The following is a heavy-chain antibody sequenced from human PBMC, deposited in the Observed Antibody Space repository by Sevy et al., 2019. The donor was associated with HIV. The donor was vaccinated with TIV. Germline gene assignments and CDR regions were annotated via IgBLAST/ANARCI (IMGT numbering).Heavy chain of an antibody. D-gene: IGHD2-15*01. Sequence: GGSLRLSCAASGFTFRTHWMHWVRHAPGKGLMWVSRINSDGTETSYADSVKGRFTISTDYAKKTLFLQMSNLRGDDTAVYYCAREEGTIVAEFFYYYMDVWGKGTTVTVSS. V-gene: IGHV3-74*01. CDR2: INSDGTET. J-gene: IGHJ6*04. CDR3: AREEGTIVAEFFYYYMDV. CDR1: GFTFRTHW.